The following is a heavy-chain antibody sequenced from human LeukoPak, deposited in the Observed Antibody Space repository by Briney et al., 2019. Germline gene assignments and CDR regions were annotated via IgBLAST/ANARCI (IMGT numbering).Heavy chain of an antibody. CDR3: ARAVIVVVPAANDY. D-gene: IGHD2-2*01. Sequence: GGSLRLSCAASGFTFSSYWMSWVRQAPGRGLEWVANIKQDGSEKYYVDSVKGRFTISRDNAKNSLYLQMNSLRAEDTAVYYCARAVIVVVPAANDYWGQGTLVTVSS. CDR2: IKQDGSEK. CDR1: GFTFSSYW. V-gene: IGHV3-7*01. J-gene: IGHJ4*02.